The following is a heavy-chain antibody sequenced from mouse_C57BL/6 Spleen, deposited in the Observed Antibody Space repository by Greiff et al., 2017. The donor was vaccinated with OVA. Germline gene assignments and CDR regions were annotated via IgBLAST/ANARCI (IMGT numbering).Heavy chain of an antibody. V-gene: IGHV5-17*01. CDR1: GFTFSDYG. CDR2: ISSGSSTI. Sequence: EVKLVESGGGLVKPGGSLKLSCAASGFTFSDYGMHWVRQAPEKGLEWVAYISSGSSTIYYADTVKGRFTISRDNAKNTLFLQMTSLRSEDTAMYYGARPWLLRGYAMDYWGQGTSVTVSS. J-gene: IGHJ4*01. CDR3: ARPWLLRGYAMDY. D-gene: IGHD2-3*01.